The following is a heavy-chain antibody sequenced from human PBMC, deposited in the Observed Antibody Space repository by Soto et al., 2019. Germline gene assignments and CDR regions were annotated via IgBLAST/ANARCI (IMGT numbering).Heavy chain of an antibody. CDR3: ARTYYGSGSPFPGAVLDAFAI. Sequence: PGESLKISCKGSGYSFTSYWIGWVRQMPGKGLEWMGIIYPGDSDTRYSPSFQGQVTISADKSISTAYLQWSSLKASDTAMYYCARTYYGSGSPFPGAVLDAFAIWGQETIVTVSS. D-gene: IGHD3-10*01. CDR2: IYPGDSDT. CDR1: GYSFTSYW. V-gene: IGHV5-51*01. J-gene: IGHJ3*02.